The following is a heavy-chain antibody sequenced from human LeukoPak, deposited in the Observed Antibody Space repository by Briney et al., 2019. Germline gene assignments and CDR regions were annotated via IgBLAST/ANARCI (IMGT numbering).Heavy chain of an antibody. Sequence: GTSLRLSCAASGFTYSSYVIHWVRQAPGKGLEWVAVISYDGRSSFYADSVKGRFTISRDKSQNRVYLQTNSLRAEDTAVYYCARDDIPGSGWGGYNAFDMWGQGRMVTVSS. J-gene: IGHJ3*02. CDR1: GFTYSSYV. CDR2: ISYDGRSS. V-gene: IGHV3-30*01. CDR3: ARDDIPGSGWGGYNAFDM. D-gene: IGHD6-19*01.